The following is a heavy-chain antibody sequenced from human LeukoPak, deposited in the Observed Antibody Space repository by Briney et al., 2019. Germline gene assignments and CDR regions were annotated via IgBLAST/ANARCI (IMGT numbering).Heavy chain of an antibody. V-gene: IGHV3-7*03. CDR3: ARLGPASSGWPESFNY. Sequence: GGSLRLSCAASGFTFNSYWMNWVRQAPGKGLEWVANIKRDGSEKYYVDSVKGRFTISRDNAKNSLDLQMNSLRVEDTAAYYCARLGPASSGWPESFNYWGQGTLVTVSS. D-gene: IGHD6-19*01. CDR2: IKRDGSEK. J-gene: IGHJ4*02. CDR1: GFTFNSYW.